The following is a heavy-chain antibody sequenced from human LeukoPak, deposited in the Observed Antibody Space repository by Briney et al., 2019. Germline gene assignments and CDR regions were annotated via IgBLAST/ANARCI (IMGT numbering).Heavy chain of an antibody. CDR2: INPNSGGT. J-gene: IGHJ4*02. D-gene: IGHD3-22*01. CDR3: ARYYDSSGYPYY. CDR1: GYTFTGYY. V-gene: IGHV1-2*02. Sequence: GASVKVSCKASGYTFTGYYMHWVRQAPGQGIEWVGWINPNSGGTNYAQKFQGRVTMTSDTSISTAYMELSRLRSDDTAVYYCARYYDSSGYPYYWGQGTLVTVSS.